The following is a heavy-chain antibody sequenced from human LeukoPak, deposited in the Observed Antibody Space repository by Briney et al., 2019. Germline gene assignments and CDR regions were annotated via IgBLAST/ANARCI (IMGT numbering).Heavy chain of an antibody. CDR2: MYYSGGT. J-gene: IGHJ4*02. CDR1: GGSINSYY. CDR3: TRCCKDAYTLYCFDY. V-gene: IGHV4-59*01. D-gene: IGHD5-24*01. Sequence: PSETLSLTCTVSGGSINSYYWSWIRQPPGKGLEWIGHMYYSGGTNYNPSLKSRVTISVDTSKNQFSLKLSSVTAADTAVYYCTRCCKDAYTLYCFDYWGQGTLVTVSS.